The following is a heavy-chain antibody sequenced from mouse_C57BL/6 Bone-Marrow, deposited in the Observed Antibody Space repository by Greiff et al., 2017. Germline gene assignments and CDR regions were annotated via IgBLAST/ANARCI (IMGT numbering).Heavy chain of an antibody. CDR3: ALTGTYYFDY. D-gene: IGHD4-1*01. Sequence: VQGVESGPELVKPGASVKLSCKASGYTFTSYDINWVKQRPGQGLEWIGWIYPRDGSTKYNEKFKGKATLTVDTSSSTAYMELHSLTSEDSAVYFCALTGTYYFDYWGQGTTLTVSS. V-gene: IGHV1-85*01. CDR2: IYPRDGST. CDR1: GYTFTSYD. J-gene: IGHJ2*01.